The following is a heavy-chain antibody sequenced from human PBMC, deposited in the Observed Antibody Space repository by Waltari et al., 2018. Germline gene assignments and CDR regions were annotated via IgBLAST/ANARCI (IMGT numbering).Heavy chain of an antibody. CDR1: GGTFSSYA. CDR2: IIPILGTA. D-gene: IGHD4-17*01. CDR3: ARVGDYGDYESNWFDP. J-gene: IGHJ5*02. V-gene: IGHV1-69*05. Sequence: QVQLVQSGAAVKKPGSSVKVSCKASGGTFSSYAISGVRQAPGQGLEWMGGIIPILGTANYAQKFQGRVTITTDESTSTAYMELSSLRSEDTAVYYCARVGDYGDYESNWFDPWGQGTLVTVSS.